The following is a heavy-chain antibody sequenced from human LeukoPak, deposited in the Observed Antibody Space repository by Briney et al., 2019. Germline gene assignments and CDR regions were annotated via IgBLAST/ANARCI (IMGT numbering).Heavy chain of an antibody. V-gene: IGHV1-69*13. D-gene: IGHD3-22*01. CDR2: IIPIFGTA. CDR1: GYTLTELS. Sequence: ASVKVSCKVSGYTLTELSMHWVRQAPGQGLEWMGGIIPIFGTANYAQKFQGRVTITADESTSTAYMELSSLRSEDTAVYYCARGNTYYYDSSGYPLFDYWGQGTLVTVSS. CDR3: ARGNTYYYDSSGYPLFDY. J-gene: IGHJ4*02.